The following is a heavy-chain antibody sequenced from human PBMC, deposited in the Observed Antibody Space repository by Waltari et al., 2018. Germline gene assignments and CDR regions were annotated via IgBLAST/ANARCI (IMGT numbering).Heavy chain of an antibody. CDR3: ARDLGGGGYFDL. D-gene: IGHD3-16*01. V-gene: IGHV1-2*06. CDR1: GYTFTGYY. J-gene: IGHJ2*01. CDR2: INPNRGGT. Sequence: QVQLVQSGAEVKKPGASVKVSCKASGYTFTGYYLHWVRQAPGQGLEWMGRINPNRGGTNYAQKCQGRVTMTRDTSISTAYMELSRLRSDDTAVYYCARDLGGGGYFDLWGRGTLVTVSS.